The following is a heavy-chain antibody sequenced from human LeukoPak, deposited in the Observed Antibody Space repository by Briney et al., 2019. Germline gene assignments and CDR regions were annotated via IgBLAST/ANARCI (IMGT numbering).Heavy chain of an antibody. CDR3: AKDKIRGYSYGAPIDY. J-gene: IGHJ4*02. CDR2: ISGSGGST. V-gene: IGHV3-23*01. CDR1: GFTFSSYA. Sequence: GGSLRLSCAASGFTFSSYAMIWVRQAPGKGLEWVSAISGSGGSTYYADSVKGRFTISRDNSKNTLYLQMNSLRAEDTAVYYCAKDKIRGYSYGAPIDYWGQGTLVTVSS. D-gene: IGHD5-18*01.